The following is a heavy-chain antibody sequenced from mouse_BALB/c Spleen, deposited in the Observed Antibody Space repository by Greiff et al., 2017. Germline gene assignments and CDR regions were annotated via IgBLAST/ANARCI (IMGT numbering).Heavy chain of an antibody. D-gene: IGHD1-1*01. CDR2: VYPVDGDT. J-gene: IGHJ2*01. CDR1: GYTFTSYW. Sequence: QVQLQPYGAELARPGASVELSCKASGYTFTSYWMQWVKQRPGQGLEGIGAVYPVDGDTRYTQKFKGRATLTADKSSSTAYMQLSSLASEDSAVYYCARADYYGDYWGQGTTLTVST. CDR3: ARADYYGDY. V-gene: IGHV1-87*01.